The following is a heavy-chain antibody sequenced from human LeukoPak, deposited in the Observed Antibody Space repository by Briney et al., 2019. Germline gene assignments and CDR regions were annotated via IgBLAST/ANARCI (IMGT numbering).Heavy chain of an antibody. Sequence: ASVKVSCKASGGTFSSYAISWVRQAPGQGLEWMGWMNPNSGNTGYAQKFQGRVTMTRNTSISTAYMELSSLRSEDTAVYYCARVVITTWAFDIWGQGTMVTVSS. V-gene: IGHV1-8*02. CDR2: MNPNSGNT. CDR3: ARVVITTWAFDI. D-gene: IGHD3-22*01. J-gene: IGHJ3*02. CDR1: GGTFSSYA.